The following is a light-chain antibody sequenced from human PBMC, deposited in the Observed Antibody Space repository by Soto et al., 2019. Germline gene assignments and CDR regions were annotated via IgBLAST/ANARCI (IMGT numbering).Light chain of an antibody. V-gene: IGKV1-5*01. CDR2: DAS. CDR1: RSISDW. J-gene: IGKJ5*01. Sequence: DIQMTQSPSSLSPSVGDRVTITCRASRSISDWLVWYQQKPGKAPELLIFDASNLKSGVSSRFSGSGSGTDFTLTISSLQPEDFATYFCQQLNSYPLTFGQGTRLEIK. CDR3: QQLNSYPLT.